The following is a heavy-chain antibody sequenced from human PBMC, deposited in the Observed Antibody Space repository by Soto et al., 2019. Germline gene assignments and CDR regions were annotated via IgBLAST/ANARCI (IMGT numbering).Heavy chain of an antibody. CDR1: GFTFSSYS. V-gene: IGHV3-48*02. D-gene: IGHD6-19*01. CDR2: ISSSSSTI. J-gene: IGHJ6*02. Sequence: GGSLRLSCAASGFTFSSYSMNWVRQAPGKGLEWVSYISSSSSTIYYADSVKGRFTISRDNAKNSLYLQMNSLRDEDTAVYYCARDSHRRIAVAASLNYYYYYGMDVWGQGTTVTVSS. CDR3: ARDSHRRIAVAASLNYYYYYGMDV.